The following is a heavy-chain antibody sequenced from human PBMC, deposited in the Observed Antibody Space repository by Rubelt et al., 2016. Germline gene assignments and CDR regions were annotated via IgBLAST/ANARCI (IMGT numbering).Heavy chain of an antibody. J-gene: IGHJ5*02. CDR1: GFTFSGSA. CDR2: IRSEVNSYAP. Sequence: EVQLVESGGGLVQPGGSLKLSCAASGFTFSGSAMHWVRQASGKGLEWVGRIRSEVNSYAPAYAASVKGRFTIPRDDSKNTADLQMNSLRAEDTAIYFCAQAQRLRPDTAGPLLSWGRGTLVTVSS. D-gene: IGHD5-18*01. CDR3: AQAQRLRPDTAGPLLS. V-gene: IGHV3-73*02.